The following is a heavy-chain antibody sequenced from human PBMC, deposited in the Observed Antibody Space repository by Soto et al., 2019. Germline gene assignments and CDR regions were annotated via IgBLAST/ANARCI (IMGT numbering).Heavy chain of an antibody. CDR1: GGTFSSYA. Sequence: PVKVSCKASGGTFSSYAISWVRQAPGQGLEWMGGIIPIFGTANYAQKFQGRVTITADESTSTAYMELSSRRSEDTAVYYCARYLIEAPSYYYVMDVWGQGTTVTGSS. J-gene: IGHJ6*02. CDR2: IIPIFGTA. D-gene: IGHD6-6*01. V-gene: IGHV1-69*13. CDR3: ARYLIEAPSYYYVMDV.